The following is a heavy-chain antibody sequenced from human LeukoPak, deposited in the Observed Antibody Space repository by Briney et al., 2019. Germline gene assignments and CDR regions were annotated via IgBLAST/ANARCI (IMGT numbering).Heavy chain of an antibody. Sequence: GGSLRLSCAASGFTFSNAWMSWVRQAPGKGLEWVGRIKSKTDGGTTDYAAPVKGRFTISRDDSKNTLYLQMISLKTEDTAVYYCTTRYIVATTRAANFDYWGQGTLVTVSS. V-gene: IGHV3-15*01. D-gene: IGHD5-12*01. CDR1: GFTFSNAW. CDR2: IKSKTDGGTT. J-gene: IGHJ4*02. CDR3: TTRYIVATTRAANFDY.